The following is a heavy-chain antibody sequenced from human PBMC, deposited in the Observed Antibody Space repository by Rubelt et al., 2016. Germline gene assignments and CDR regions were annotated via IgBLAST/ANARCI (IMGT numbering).Heavy chain of an antibody. D-gene: IGHD3-22*01. CDR3: ARAPITLIRFDY. CDR1: GGSISSSSYY. J-gene: IGHJ4*02. CDR2: IYSSGST. V-gene: IGHV4-39*07. Sequence: QLQLQESGPGLVKPSETLSLTCTVSGGSISSSSYYWGWIRQHPGTRLEWIGSIYSSGSTYYNPSLTSRVTISVDTSKNQFSLKLSSVTAADTAVYYCARAPITLIRFDYWGQGTLVTVSS.